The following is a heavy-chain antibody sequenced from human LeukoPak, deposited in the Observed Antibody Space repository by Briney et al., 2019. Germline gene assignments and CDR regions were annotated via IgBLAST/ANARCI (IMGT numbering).Heavy chain of an antibody. D-gene: IGHD4-17*01. CDR3: ARSATVTTGYFDY. CDR2: IYSNGNT. J-gene: IGHJ4*02. Sequence: KPSETLSLTCSVSDGSISSSGHYWGWIRQSPEKGLDWIGSIYSNGNTYYNPSVKSRVTISVDTSKNQFSLKLTSVTAAETAVYYCARSATVTTGYFDYWGQGALVTVSS. CDR1: DGSISSSGHY. V-gene: IGHV4-39*07.